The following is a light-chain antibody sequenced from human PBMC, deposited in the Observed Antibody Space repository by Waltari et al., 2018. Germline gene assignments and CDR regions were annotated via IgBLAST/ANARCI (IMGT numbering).Light chain of an antibody. V-gene: IGKV3-20*01. CDR1: QSVTRNY. CDR3: QQYESARWT. Sequence: EIALTQSPGTLSLSPGERATLSCRASQSVTRNYLAWYQQKPGQAPRLLIHSASSRATGIPDRFSGSGSGTEFTLTISRLEPEDSAVYYCQQYESARWTFGQGTKVDIK. J-gene: IGKJ1*01. CDR2: SAS.